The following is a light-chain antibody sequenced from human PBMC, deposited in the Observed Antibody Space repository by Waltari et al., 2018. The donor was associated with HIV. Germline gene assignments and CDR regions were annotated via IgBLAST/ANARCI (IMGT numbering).Light chain of an antibody. Sequence: ETVLTQSPGTLSLSPGERATLSCRASQSVSSSYLAWYQHRPGQAPRLLIYGASSRATGIPDRFSGSGSGTDFTLTISRLEPEDFAVYYCQQYGSSSWTFGQGTMVDIK. V-gene: IGKV3-20*01. J-gene: IGKJ1*01. CDR2: GAS. CDR1: QSVSSSY. CDR3: QQYGSSSWT.